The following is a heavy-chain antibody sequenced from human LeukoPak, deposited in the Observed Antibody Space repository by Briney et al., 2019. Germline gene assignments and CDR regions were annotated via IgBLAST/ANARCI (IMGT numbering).Heavy chain of an antibody. Sequence: ASVRVSCKTSGYTFSNFGINWVRQAPGQGLEWMGWISGNNDNPNYGQKFQGRFTVTTDSSTSTAYMELGNLRFDDTAVYYCARDGTSTDDYWGQGTLVTVSS. CDR1: GYTFSNFG. CDR3: ARDGTSTDDY. CDR2: ISGNNDNP. D-gene: IGHD2-2*01. V-gene: IGHV1-18*01. J-gene: IGHJ4*02.